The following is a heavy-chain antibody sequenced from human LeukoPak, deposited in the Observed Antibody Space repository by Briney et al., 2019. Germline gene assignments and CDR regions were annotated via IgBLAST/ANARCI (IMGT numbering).Heavy chain of an antibody. V-gene: IGHV1-69*01. Sequence: SVKVSCKASGGTFSSYAISWVRQAPGQGLEWMGGIIPIFGTGNNAQKFQGRVTITADESTSTAYMELSSLRSEDTAVYYCARDQNLARGVVVPAASGYWGQGTLVTVSS. J-gene: IGHJ4*02. CDR3: ARDQNLARGVVVPAASGY. CDR2: IIPIFGTG. D-gene: IGHD2-2*01. CDR1: GGTFSSYA.